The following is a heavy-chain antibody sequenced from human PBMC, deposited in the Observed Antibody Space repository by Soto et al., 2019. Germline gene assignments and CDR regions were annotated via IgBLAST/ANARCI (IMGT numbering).Heavy chain of an antibody. CDR2: IYWDDDK. CDR3: AHKGDGCRGFKY. J-gene: IGHJ4*02. Sequence: QITLKESGPTLVKPTQTLTLTCTLSGFSLSTSGAGVGWIRQPPGKALEWLALIYWDDDKRYSPSLKSRLTITKDTSKNQVVLTMTNMDPVDTATYYCAHKGDGCRGFKYWGQGTLVTVSS. D-gene: IGHD3-16*01. V-gene: IGHV2-5*02. CDR1: GFSLSTSGAG.